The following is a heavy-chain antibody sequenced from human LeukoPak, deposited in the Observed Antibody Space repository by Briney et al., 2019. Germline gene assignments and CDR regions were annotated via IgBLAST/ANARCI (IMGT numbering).Heavy chain of an antibody. V-gene: IGHV1-2*02. Sequence: ASVKVSCKASGYTFTGYYMHWVRQAPGQGLEWMGWINPNSGGTNYAQKFLGRVTMTRDTSITTAYMKLSRLRSDDTAVYYCARGGSGWFDAFDIWGQGTMVTVSS. CDR2: INPNSGGT. CDR1: GYTFTGYY. J-gene: IGHJ3*02. D-gene: IGHD6-19*01. CDR3: ARGGSGWFDAFDI.